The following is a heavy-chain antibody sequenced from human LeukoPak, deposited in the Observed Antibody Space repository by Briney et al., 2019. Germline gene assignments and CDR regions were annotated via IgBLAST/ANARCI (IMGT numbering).Heavy chain of an antibody. CDR1: GFTFSNAW. V-gene: IGHV3-48*02. CDR2: ITISSSTI. CDR3: ARARYSSGWYIDY. D-gene: IGHD6-19*01. Sequence: PGGSLRPSCAASGFTFSNAWMSWVRQAPGKGLEWVSYITISSSTIYYADSVKGRFTISRDNAKNSLYLQMNSLRDEDTAVYYCARARYSSGWYIDYWGQGTLVTVSS. J-gene: IGHJ4*02.